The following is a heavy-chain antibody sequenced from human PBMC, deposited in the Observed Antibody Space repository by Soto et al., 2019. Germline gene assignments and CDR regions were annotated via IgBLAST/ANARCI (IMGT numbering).Heavy chain of an antibody. V-gene: IGHV3-15*07. CDR1: GFTFNNAW. Sequence: EVQLVESGGGLVKPGGSLRLSCEASGFTFNNAWMNWVRQAPGKGLEWAGHIKSKTDGGTTDYAAPVKGRFTISRDDSKNTLYLQMDSLKTEDTAVYYCTTAYYAFWSGYAFDYWGQGTLVTVSS. CDR3: TTAYYAFWSGYAFDY. D-gene: IGHD3-3*01. CDR2: IKSKTDGGTT. J-gene: IGHJ4*02.